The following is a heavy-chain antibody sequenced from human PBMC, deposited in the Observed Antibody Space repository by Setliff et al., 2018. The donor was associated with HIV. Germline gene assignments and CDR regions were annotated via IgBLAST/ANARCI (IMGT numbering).Heavy chain of an antibody. J-gene: IGHJ6*03. CDR2: ISSSGSTI. V-gene: IGHV3-48*03. CDR1: GFTFSSYE. Sequence: PGGSLRLSCAASGFTFSSYEMNWVRQAPGKGLEWVSYISSSGSTIYYADSVKGRFTISRDNAKNSLYLQMNSLRAEDTAVYYCARVPLGSGWFYYYYMDVWGKGTTVTVSS. D-gene: IGHD6-19*01. CDR3: ARVPLGSGWFYYYYMDV.